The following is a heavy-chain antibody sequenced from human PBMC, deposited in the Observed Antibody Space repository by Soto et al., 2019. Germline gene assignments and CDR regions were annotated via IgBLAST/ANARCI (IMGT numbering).Heavy chain of an antibody. D-gene: IGHD2-21*02. CDR1: GYTFTASY. Sequence: SVKVPCKASGYTFTASYIHWVRQPPGQGLEWMGWVNPNTGGTKYAQKFQGTGTMSMATFISTAYMELNRLRSDDTAVYYCARPLAYWTGDFYTEPIDYWGQGTLVT. CDR3: ARPLAYWTGDFYTEPIDY. J-gene: IGHJ4*02. CDR2: VNPNTGGT. V-gene: IGHV1-2*02.